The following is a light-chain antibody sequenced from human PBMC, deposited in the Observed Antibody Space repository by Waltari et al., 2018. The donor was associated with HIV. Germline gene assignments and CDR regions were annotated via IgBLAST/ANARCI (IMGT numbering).Light chain of an antibody. Sequence: QSALTHPRSVSGSPGQSVTISCTGTASDIGSFDYVSGYQQYPGKAPKVIIHEVFQRPSGVPDRFTASKSGITASLTISGLQDEDEADYYCCSYAGTYTYVFGSGTTVTVL. J-gene: IGLJ1*01. CDR3: CSYAGTYTYV. V-gene: IGLV2-11*01. CDR1: ASDIGSFDY. CDR2: EVF.